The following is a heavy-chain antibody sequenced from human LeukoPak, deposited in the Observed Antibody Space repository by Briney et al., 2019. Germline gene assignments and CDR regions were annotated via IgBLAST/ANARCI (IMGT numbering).Heavy chain of an antibody. CDR3: ARAPWGGIPPMPFDY. CDR2: INHSGST. V-gene: IGHV4-34*01. Sequence: SETLSLTCAVYGGSFSGYYWSWLRQPPGKGLEWIGEINHSGSTNYNPSLKSRVTISVDTSKNQFSLKLSSVTAADTAVYYCARAPWGGIPPMPFDYWGQGTLVTVSS. CDR1: GGSFSGYY. D-gene: IGHD2-15*01. J-gene: IGHJ4*02.